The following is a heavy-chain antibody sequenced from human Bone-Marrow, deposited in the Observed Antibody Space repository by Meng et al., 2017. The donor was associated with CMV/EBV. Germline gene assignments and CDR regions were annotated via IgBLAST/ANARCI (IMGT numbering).Heavy chain of an antibody. CDR2: IRYDGSNE. Sequence: GESLKISCAASGFTFSRYGMHWVRQAPGKGLEWLAFIRYDGSNEYYADSVKGRFTISRDNSKNSLYLQMNGLRAEDTAVYYCAIVAGYTASGWGQRTLVTVSS. V-gene: IGHV3-30*02. D-gene: IGHD2-2*02. CDR1: GFTFSRYG. J-gene: IGHJ4*02. CDR3: AIVAGYTASG.